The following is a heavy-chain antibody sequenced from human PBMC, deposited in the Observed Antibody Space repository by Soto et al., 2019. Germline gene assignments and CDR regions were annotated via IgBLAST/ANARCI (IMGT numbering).Heavy chain of an antibody. D-gene: IGHD3-9*01. CDR2: ISGSGGST. Sequence: GGSLRLSCAASGFTFSSYAMSWVRQAPGKGLEWVSAISGSGGSTYYADSVKGRFTISRDNSKNTLYLQMNSLRAEDTAVYYCGGDDILTGYTYYYYYYMDVWGKGTTVTVSS. V-gene: IGHV3-23*01. CDR1: GFTFSSYA. CDR3: GGDDILTGYTYYYYYYMDV. J-gene: IGHJ6*03.